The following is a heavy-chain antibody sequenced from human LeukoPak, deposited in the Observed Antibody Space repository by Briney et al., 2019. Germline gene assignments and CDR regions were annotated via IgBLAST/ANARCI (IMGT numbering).Heavy chain of an antibody. V-gene: IGHV3-33*08. CDR2: VWYDESKR. CDR1: GFTFSSFG. D-gene: IGHD5-12*01. Sequence: PGRSLTLTCAASGFTFSSFGLHWVGPPPAPGQELLAIVWYDESKRYYADSVKGRFTISRDNSKDKLYLQMSSLRAEDTAVYYCARDIRGYSGDGPPRLDYWGQGALVTVSS. CDR3: ARDIRGYSGDGPPRLDY. J-gene: IGHJ4*02.